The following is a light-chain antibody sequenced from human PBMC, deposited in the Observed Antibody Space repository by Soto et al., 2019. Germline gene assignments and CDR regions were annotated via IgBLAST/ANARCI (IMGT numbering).Light chain of an antibody. CDR2: EVS. CDR1: SSDVGGYIY. Sequence: QSVLTQPASVSGSPGQSITISCTGTSSDVGGYIYVSWYQHHPGKAPKLMIYEVSNRPSGVSNRFSGSKSGSTASLTISGLQAEDEADYYCTSYTSSSSQVFGTGTKVTV. CDR3: TSYTSSSSQV. V-gene: IGLV2-14*01. J-gene: IGLJ1*01.